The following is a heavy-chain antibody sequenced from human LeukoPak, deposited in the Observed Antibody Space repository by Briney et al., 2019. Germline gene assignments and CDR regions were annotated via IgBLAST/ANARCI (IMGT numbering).Heavy chain of an antibody. CDR3: ARDHYDFWSGYDY. V-gene: IGHV3-21*01. Sequence: GGSLRLSCAASGLTFSSYSMNWVRQAPGKGLEWVSSISSSSSYIYYEDSVKGRFTISRDNAKNSLYLQMNSLRAEDTAVYYCARDHYDFWSGYDYWGQGTLVTVSS. D-gene: IGHD3-3*01. CDR2: ISSSSSYI. CDR1: GLTFSSYS. J-gene: IGHJ4*02.